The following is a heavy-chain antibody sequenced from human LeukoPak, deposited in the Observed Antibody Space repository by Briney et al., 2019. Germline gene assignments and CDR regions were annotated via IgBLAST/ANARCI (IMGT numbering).Heavy chain of an antibody. CDR3: TSTGYSGHDPLHY. CDR2: ISAYNGNT. V-gene: IGHV1-18*01. Sequence: ASVKVSCKASGYTFTSYGISWVRQAPGQGLEWMGWISAYNGNTKYAQTLQGRVTMTTDTSTSIAYMELRSLRSDDTAVYYCTSTGYSGHDPLHYWGRGTLVTVSS. J-gene: IGHJ4*02. D-gene: IGHD5-12*01. CDR1: GYTFTSYG.